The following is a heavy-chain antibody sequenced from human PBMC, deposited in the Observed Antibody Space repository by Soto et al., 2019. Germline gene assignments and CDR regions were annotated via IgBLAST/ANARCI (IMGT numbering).Heavy chain of an antibody. CDR3: ARGQGALMLDWFDP. Sequence: SETLSLTCAVYGGSISSGGYYWSWIRQHPGKGLEWIGYIYYSGSTYYNPSLKSRVTISVDTSKNQFSLKLSSVTAADTAVYYCARGQGALMLDWFDPWGQGTLVTVSS. J-gene: IGHJ5*02. CDR2: IYYSGST. CDR1: GGSISSGGYY. D-gene: IGHD3-10*02. V-gene: IGHV4-31*11.